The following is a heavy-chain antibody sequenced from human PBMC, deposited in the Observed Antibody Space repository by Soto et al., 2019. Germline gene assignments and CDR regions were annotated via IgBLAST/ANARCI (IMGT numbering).Heavy chain of an antibody. CDR1: GYTFTSYY. CDR3: ARALYYYDSSGYYSLHY. CDR2: INHSGGST. D-gene: IGHD3-22*01. J-gene: IGHJ4*02. V-gene: IGHV1-46*01. Sequence: ASVKVSCKASGYTFTSYYMHWVRQAPGRGLEWMGIINHSGGSTSYAQKFQGRVTMTRDTSTSTVYMELSSLRSEDTAVYYCARALYYYDSSGYYSLHYCGQRTLVPVSP.